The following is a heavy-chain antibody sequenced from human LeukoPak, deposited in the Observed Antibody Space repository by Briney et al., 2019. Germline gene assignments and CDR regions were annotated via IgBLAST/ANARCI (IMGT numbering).Heavy chain of an antibody. D-gene: IGHD4-17*01. CDR3: ARWGVTTPADL. Sequence: SETLSLTCTVSGGSISSYYWSWIRQPPGKGLEWIGYIYYSGSTNYNPSLKSRVTISVDTSKHQFPLKLSSVTAADTAVYYCARWGVTTPADLWGRGTLVTVSS. CDR1: GGSISSYY. V-gene: IGHV4-59*08. CDR2: IYYSGST. J-gene: IGHJ2*01.